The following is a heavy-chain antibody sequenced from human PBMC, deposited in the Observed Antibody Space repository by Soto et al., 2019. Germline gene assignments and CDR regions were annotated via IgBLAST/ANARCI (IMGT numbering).Heavy chain of an antibody. J-gene: IGHJ3*02. V-gene: IGHV3-33*06. CDR3: AKVNDGGYRYGHDI. CDR1: GFIFSNYG. CDR2: VWYDGSNK. D-gene: IGHD5-18*01. Sequence: QVQLVESGGGVVQPGRSLRLSCAASGFIFSNYGMHWVRQAPGKGLEWVAVVWYDGSNKYYAEYVKGRFTISRDNSKKPVYLQMNSLRDEDTAVYYCAKVNDGGYRYGHDIWGQGTMVTVSS.